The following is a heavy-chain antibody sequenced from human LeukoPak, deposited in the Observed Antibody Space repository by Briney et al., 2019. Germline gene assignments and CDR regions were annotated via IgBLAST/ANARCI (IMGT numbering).Heavy chain of an antibody. J-gene: IGHJ3*02. V-gene: IGHV3-30*04. CDR3: VRERDHYDSSRGGFDI. Sequence: PGGSLRLSCAASGFTFSNYAIHWVRQSPGKGLEWVAVMSRHRSNKYYADSVMGRFTISRGNSKDTVSLQMNSLRVEDTALYYCVRERDHYDSSRGGFDIWGQGTMVTVSS. CDR2: MSRHRSNK. CDR1: GFTFSNYA. D-gene: IGHD3-22*01.